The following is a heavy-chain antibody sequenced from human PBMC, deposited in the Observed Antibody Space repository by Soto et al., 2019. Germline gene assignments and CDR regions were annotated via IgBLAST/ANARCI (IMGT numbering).Heavy chain of an antibody. Sequence: ASVKVSCKASGGTFSSYAISWVRQAPGQGLEWMGGIIPIFGTANYAQKFQGRVTITADESTSTAYMELSSLRSEDTAVYYCARVGLVEDIVVVPAADYYYYGMDVWGQGTTVTVSS. CDR2: IIPIFGTA. CDR1: GGTFSSYA. V-gene: IGHV1-69*13. CDR3: ARVGLVEDIVVVPAADYYYYGMDV. D-gene: IGHD2-2*01. J-gene: IGHJ6*02.